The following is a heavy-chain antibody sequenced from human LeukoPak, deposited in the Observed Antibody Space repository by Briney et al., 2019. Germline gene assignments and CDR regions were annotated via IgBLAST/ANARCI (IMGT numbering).Heavy chain of an antibody. J-gene: IGHJ4*02. CDR1: GFTFSTYS. V-gene: IGHV3-23*01. CDR2: ISGSGDDT. Sequence: QPGGCLRLSCTASGFTFSTYSMTWARQAPGKGPEWVSAISGSGDDTYYADSVKGRFTISRDNSKNTLYLQMNSLRAEDTAVYYCARDQTGFCSGSSCLGSTFDYWGQGTLVTVSS. CDR3: ARDQTGFCSGSSCLGSTFDY. D-gene: IGHD2-15*01.